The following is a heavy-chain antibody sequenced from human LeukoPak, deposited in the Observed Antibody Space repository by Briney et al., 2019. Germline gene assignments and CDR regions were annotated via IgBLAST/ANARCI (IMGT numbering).Heavy chain of an antibody. V-gene: IGHV3-7*01. CDR3: ARVPLAAASDYYYYYGMDV. CDR1: GFTFSYYW. CDR2: INEDGSEK. J-gene: IGHJ6*02. D-gene: IGHD2-15*01. Sequence: GGSLRLSCAASGFTFSYYWMSWVRQAPGKGLEWVANINEDGSEKYYVDSVKGRFTISRDNAKNSLYLQMNSLRAEDTAVYYCARVPLAAASDYYYYYGMDVWGQGTTVTVSS.